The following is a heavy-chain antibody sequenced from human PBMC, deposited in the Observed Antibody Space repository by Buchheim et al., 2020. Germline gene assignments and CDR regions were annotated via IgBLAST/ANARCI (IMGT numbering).Heavy chain of an antibody. CDR1: GGSISSGGYY. J-gene: IGHJ6*02. CDR2: IYYSGST. D-gene: IGHD3-3*01. V-gene: IGHV4-31*03. CDR3: ARDGRERFLEWFHPYGMDV. Sequence: QVQLQESGPGLVKPSQTLSLTCTVSGGSISSGGYYWSWIRQHPGKGLEWIGYIYYSGSTYYNPSLKMRVTISVDTSKKQVSLKLSSVTAADTAVYYCARDGRERFLEWFHPYGMDVWGQGTT.